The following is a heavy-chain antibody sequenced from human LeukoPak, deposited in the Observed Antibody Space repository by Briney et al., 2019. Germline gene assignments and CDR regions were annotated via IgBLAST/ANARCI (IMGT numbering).Heavy chain of an antibody. V-gene: IGHV3-49*03. Sequence: GGSLRLSCTASGFTFGDYAMSWFRQAPGQGLEWVGFIRSKAYGGTTEYAASVKGRLTISRDDSKSTAYLKMTSLKTEDTPVSYCTRFFDYDFWSGYYTGMWVDYWGQGTLVTVSS. J-gene: IGHJ4*02. CDR1: GFTFGDYA. D-gene: IGHD3-3*01. CDR3: TRFFDYDFWSGYYTGMWVDY. CDR2: IRSKAYGGTT.